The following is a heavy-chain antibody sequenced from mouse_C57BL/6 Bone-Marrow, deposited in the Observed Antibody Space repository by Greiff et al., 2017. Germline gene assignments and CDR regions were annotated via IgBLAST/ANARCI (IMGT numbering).Heavy chain of an antibody. V-gene: IGHV1-54*01. CDR2: INPGSGGT. Sequence: VQLQQSGAELVRPGTSVKVSCKASGYAFTNYLIEWVKQRPGQGLEWIGVINPGSGGTNYNEKFKGKATLTADKSSSTAYMQLSSLTSEDSAVYFCARQLRLYYFDYWGQGTTRTVSS. J-gene: IGHJ2*01. CDR3: ARQLRLYYFDY. CDR1: GYAFTNYL. D-gene: IGHD3-2*02.